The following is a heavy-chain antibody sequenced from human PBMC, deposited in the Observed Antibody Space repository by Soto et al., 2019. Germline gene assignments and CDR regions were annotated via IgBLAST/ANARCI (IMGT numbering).Heavy chain of an antibody. CDR3: ARDPYCSSTSCYSRGDMDV. CDR2: ISSSSSYI. D-gene: IGHD2-2*01. J-gene: IGHJ6*02. Sequence: GGSLRLSCAASGFTFSSYSMNWVRQAPGKGLEWVSSISSSSSYIYYADSVKGRFTISRDNAKNSLYLQMNSLRAEDTAVYYCARDPYCSSTSCYSRGDMDVWGQGTTVTVSS. CDR1: GFTFSSYS. V-gene: IGHV3-21*01.